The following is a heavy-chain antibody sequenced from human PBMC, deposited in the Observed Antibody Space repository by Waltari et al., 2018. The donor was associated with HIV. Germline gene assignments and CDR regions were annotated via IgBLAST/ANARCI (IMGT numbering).Heavy chain of an antibody. V-gene: IGHV1-24*01. CDR2: FEPEDGET. D-gene: IGHD3-3*01. CDR1: GYTLTELS. J-gene: IGHJ4*02. Sequence: QVQLVQSGAEVKKPGASVKVSCKVSGYTLTELSMHWVRQAPGKGLEWMGGFEPEDGETIYAQKVQGRVTMTEDTSTDTAYMELSSLRSEDTAVYYCATDKSGKDYFDYWGQGTLVTVSS. CDR3: ATDKSGKDYFDY.